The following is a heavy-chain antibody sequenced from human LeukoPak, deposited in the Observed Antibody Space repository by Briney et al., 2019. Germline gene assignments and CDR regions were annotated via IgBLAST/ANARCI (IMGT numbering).Heavy chain of an antibody. CDR2: IYNEGTT. CDR1: GFSVNNNY. CDR3: TRDSIHTY. Sequence: GGSLRLSCAASGFSVNNNYMNWVRQAPGKGLEWVSIIYNEGTTFYTDSVRGRFTISRDDSKNTIYLLMNSLRAEDTAIYYCTRDSIHTYWGQGALVIVSS. J-gene: IGHJ4*02. V-gene: IGHV3-66*01.